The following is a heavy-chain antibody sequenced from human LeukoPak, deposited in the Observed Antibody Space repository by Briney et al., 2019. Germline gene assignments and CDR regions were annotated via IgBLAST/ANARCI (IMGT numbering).Heavy chain of an antibody. CDR3: ATRITMVRGVIIKAYYFDY. CDR2: FDPEDGET. J-gene: IGHJ4*02. D-gene: IGHD3-10*01. CDR1: GYTLTELS. V-gene: IGHV1-24*01. Sequence: GASVKVSCKVSGYTLTELSMHWVQQAPGKGLEWMGGFDPEDGETIYAQKFQGRVTMTEDTSTDTAYMELSSLRSEGTAVYYCATRITMVRGVIIKAYYFDYWGQGTLVTVSS.